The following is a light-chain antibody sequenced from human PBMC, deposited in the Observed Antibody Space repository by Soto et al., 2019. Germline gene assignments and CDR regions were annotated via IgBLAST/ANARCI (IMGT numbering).Light chain of an antibody. Sequence: QSVLTQPASVSGSLGQSITISCTGTSSDVGSYNLVSWYQQHPGKAPKLMIYEVSKRPSGVSNRFSGSKPGNTASLTISGLQAEDEADYYCCSYAGTSTFYVFGTGTKVTDL. CDR1: SSDVGSYNL. J-gene: IGLJ1*01. CDR2: EVS. V-gene: IGLV2-23*02. CDR3: CSYAGTSTFYV.